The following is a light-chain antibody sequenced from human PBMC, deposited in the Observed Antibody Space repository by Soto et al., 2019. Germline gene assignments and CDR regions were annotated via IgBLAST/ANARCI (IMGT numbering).Light chain of an antibody. CDR2: GAS. Sequence: EIVMTQSPATLSESPGERATLCCRASQSVSSNLAWYQQKPGQAPRLLIYGASTRATGIPARFSGSGSGTEFTLTISSLQSEDFAVYYCQQYNNWPLFTFGPGTKVDIK. CDR1: QSVSSN. J-gene: IGKJ3*01. CDR3: QQYNNWPLFT. V-gene: IGKV3-15*01.